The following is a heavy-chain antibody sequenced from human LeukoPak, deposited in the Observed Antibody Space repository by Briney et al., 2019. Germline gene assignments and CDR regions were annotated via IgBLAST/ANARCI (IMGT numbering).Heavy chain of an antibody. CDR1: GFSLSTSGMR. D-gene: IGHD3-10*01. Sequence: GSGPTLVNXTQTLTLTCTFSGFSLSTSGMRVSWIHQPPGKALEWLARIDWDDDKFYSTSLKTRLTISKDTSKNQVVLTMTNVDPVDTATYYCARNYGSGSYPGYYFDYWGQGTLVTVSS. J-gene: IGHJ4*02. V-gene: IGHV2-70*04. CDR2: IDWDDDK. CDR3: ARNYGSGSYPGYYFDY.